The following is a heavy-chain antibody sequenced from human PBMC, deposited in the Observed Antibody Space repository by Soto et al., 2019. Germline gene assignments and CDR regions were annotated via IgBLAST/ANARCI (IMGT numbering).Heavy chain of an antibody. CDR3: ARPKTTVTTWDAFDI. D-gene: IGHD4-17*01. Sequence: QVQLVQSGAEVKKPGASVKVSCKASGYTFTGYYMRWVRQAPGQGLEWMGWINPNSGGTNYAQKFQGWVTMTRDTSISTAYMELSSLRSDDTAVYYCARPKTTVTTWDAFDIWGQGTMVTVSS. CDR1: GYTFTGYY. CDR2: INPNSGGT. J-gene: IGHJ3*02. V-gene: IGHV1-2*04.